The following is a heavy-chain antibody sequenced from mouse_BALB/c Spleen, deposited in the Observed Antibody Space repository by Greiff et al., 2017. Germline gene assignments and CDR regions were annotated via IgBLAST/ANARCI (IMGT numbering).Heavy chain of an antibody. CDR2: ISSGSSTI. CDR1: GFTFSSFG. V-gene: IGHV5-17*02. J-gene: IGHJ2*01. CDR3: ARWGDLDY. Sequence: DVMLVESGGGLVQPGGSRKLSCAASGFTFSSFGMHWVRQAPEKGLEWVAYISSGSSTIYYADTVKGRFTISRDNPKNTLFLQMTSLRSEDTAMYYCARWGDLDYWGQGTTLTVSS.